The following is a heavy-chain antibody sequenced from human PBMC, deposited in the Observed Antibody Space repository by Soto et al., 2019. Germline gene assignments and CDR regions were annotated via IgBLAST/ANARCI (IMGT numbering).Heavy chain of an antibody. D-gene: IGHD1-26*01. V-gene: IGHV4-30-4*02. J-gene: IGHJ4*02. Sequence: PSETLSLTCTVSGGSISSGDYYWSWIRQPPGKGLEWIGYIYYSGSTYYNPSLKSRVTISVDTSKNQFSLNLSSVTAADTAVYYCARVLSGSSLFDYWGQGTLVTVSS. CDR1: GGSISSGDYY. CDR3: ARVLSGSSLFDY. CDR2: IYYSGST.